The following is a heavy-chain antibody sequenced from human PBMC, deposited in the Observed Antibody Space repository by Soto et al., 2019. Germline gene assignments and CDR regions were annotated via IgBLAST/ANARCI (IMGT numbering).Heavy chain of an antibody. CDR2: VYAENSDI. D-gene: IGHD1-1*01. V-gene: IGHV5-51*01. J-gene: IGHJ3*01. CDR3: ESRKTTSDALDF. CDR1: GDIFINYW. Sequence: PGESLKISCEAFGDIFINYWIGWVRQMSGKGLEWMGFVYAENSDIRYNPAFQGQVTISVDKSINAAYLQWSNLKASDTAIYYCESRKTTSDALDFWGQGTRVTVSS.